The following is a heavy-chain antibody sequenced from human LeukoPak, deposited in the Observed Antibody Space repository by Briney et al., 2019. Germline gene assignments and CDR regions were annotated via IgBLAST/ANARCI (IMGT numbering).Heavy chain of an antibody. CDR2: ISASGRAT. CDR3: SRDRKQQLVPYYYYGMDV. D-gene: IGHD6-13*01. V-gene: IGHV3-21*01. J-gene: IGHJ6*02. Sequence: PGGSLRLSCAASGFTFLRHGMTWVRQAPGKGLEWVSGISASGRATYYADAVKGRFTISRNNAKNSLYLQMNSLRAEDTALYYYSRDRKQQLVPYYYYGMDVWGQGTTVTVSS. CDR1: GFTFLRHG.